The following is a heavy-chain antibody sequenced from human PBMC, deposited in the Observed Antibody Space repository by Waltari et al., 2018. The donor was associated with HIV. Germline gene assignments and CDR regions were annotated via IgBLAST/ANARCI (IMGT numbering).Heavy chain of an antibody. V-gene: IGHV3-49*03. CDR2: IRSKPYGGTR. J-gene: IGHJ4*02. Sequence: EVHLVESGGGLVQPGRSLRLSCKASGFNFGAYAVTWFRQAPGKGRGWVGFIRSKPYGGTREYAASVKGRFTISRDDSKNIAFLQMDSLKIEDTAVYYCARGVNLRCTGDCYSAYWGQGTLVTVSS. D-gene: IGHD2-21*02. CDR3: ARGVNLRCTGDCYSAY. CDR1: GFNFGAYA.